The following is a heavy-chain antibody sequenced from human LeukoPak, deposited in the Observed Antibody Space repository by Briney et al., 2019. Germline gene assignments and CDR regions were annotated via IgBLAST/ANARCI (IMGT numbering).Heavy chain of an antibody. V-gene: IGHV4-4*07. CDR1: GGSISSYY. CDR2: LYTSDNT. Sequence: PSETLPLTCTVSGGSISSYYWSWIRQPAGKGLEWIGRLYTSDNTNYNPSLSHNPSLKSRVTMSVDTSKNQFSLKLSSVTAADTAVYYCARDLSASEYSSLFDPWGQGTLVTVSS. D-gene: IGHD6-6*01. CDR3: ARDLSASEYSSLFDP. J-gene: IGHJ5*02.